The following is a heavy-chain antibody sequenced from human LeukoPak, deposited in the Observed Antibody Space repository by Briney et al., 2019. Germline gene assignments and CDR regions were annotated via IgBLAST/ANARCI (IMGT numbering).Heavy chain of an antibody. CDR2: ISSGSGTT. CDR1: GYTFSSYS. CDR3: AKDRGNDYGVFDY. J-gene: IGHJ4*02. D-gene: IGHD4-17*01. V-gene: IGHV3-48*01. Sequence: ASVKVSCKASGYTFSSYSMNWVRQTPGKGLEWISYISSGSGTTYYGDSVQGRFITSRDNAKNSLHLQMNSLRAEDTGVYYCAKDRGNDYGVFDYWGQGILVTVSS.